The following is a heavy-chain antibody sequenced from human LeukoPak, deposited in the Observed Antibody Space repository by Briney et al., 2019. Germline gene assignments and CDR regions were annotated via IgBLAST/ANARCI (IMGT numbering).Heavy chain of an antibody. Sequence: GGSLRLSCAASGFTFSSYWMHWVRQAPGKGLVWVPRINSEGSSTSYADSVKGRFTISRDNAKNTVYLQMNGLRAEDTAVYYCARGGEYSSGPTDYWGQGTLVTVSS. J-gene: IGHJ4*02. V-gene: IGHV3-74*01. CDR2: INSEGSST. CDR1: GFTFSSYW. D-gene: IGHD6-19*01. CDR3: ARGGEYSSGPTDY.